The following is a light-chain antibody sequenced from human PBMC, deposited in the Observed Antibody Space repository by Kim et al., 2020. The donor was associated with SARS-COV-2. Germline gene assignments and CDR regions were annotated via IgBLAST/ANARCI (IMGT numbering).Light chain of an antibody. V-gene: IGLV9-49*01. CDR3: GADHGSGSNFVVV. J-gene: IGLJ2*01. CDR2: VGTGGIVG. CDR1: SGYSNYK. Sequence: QPVLTQPPSASASLGASVTLTCTLSSGYSNYKVDWYQQRPGKGPRFVMRVGTGGIVGSKGDGIPDRFSVLVSGLNRYLTIKNIQEEDEGDYHCGADHGSGSNFVVVFGGGTQLTVL.